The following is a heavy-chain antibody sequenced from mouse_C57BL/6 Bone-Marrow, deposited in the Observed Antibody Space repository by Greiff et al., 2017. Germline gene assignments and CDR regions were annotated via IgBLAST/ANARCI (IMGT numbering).Heavy chain of an antibody. CDR3: ARGGYEGDY. D-gene: IGHD3-1*01. J-gene: IGHJ2*01. Sequence: VQLQQSGPVLVKPGASVKMSCKASGYTFTDYYMNWVKQSHGKSLEWIGVINPYNGGTSYNQKLKGKATLTVDKSSSTAYMELNSLTSEDSAVYYCARGGYEGDYWGQGTTLTVSS. V-gene: IGHV1-19*01. CDR1: GYTFTDYY. CDR2: INPYNGGT.